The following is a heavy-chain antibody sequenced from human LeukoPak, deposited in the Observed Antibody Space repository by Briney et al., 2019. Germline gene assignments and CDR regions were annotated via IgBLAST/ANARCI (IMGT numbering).Heavy chain of an antibody. D-gene: IGHD6-19*01. J-gene: IGHJ4*02. V-gene: IGHV1-2*02. CDR1: GYTFTGYY. CDR3: ARTYSSGWPPKS. CDR2: INPNSGGT. Sequence: ASVKVSCNASGYTFTGYYMHWVRQAPGQGLEWMGWINPNSGGTNYAQKFQGRVTMTRDTSISTAYMELSRLRSDDTAVYYCARTYSSGWPPKSWGQGTLVTVSS.